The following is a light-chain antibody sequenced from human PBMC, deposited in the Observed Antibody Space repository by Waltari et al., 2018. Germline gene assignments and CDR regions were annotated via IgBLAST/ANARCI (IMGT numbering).Light chain of an antibody. CDR1: SGHSNYA. V-gene: IGLV4-69*01. Sequence: QVVLTQAPSASASLGDSVRLTCTLSSGHSNYAIAWLQQQPEKGPRYLVKVNRDGSHSEGGDIPHRFSGSSSGAERYLIISNLQSEDEADYYCQTWGTGGVFGGGTKLTVL. CDR3: QTWGTGGV. J-gene: IGLJ3*02. CDR2: VNRDGSH.